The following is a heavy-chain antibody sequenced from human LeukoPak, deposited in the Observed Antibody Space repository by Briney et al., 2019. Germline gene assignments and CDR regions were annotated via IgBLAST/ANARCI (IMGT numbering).Heavy chain of an antibody. CDR3: ASQHQSAWTALDI. CDR1: GFTLITYW. D-gene: IGHD1-1*01. Sequence: GGSLRLSCAASGFTLITYWLYWVRHAPGKGRVWVSRIKSDGSSTRYADSVKGRFTISRDNAKNTLYLQMDSLRADDTAVYYCASQHQSAWTALDIWGQGTMVTVSS. CDR2: IKSDGSST. J-gene: IGHJ3*02. V-gene: IGHV3-74*01.